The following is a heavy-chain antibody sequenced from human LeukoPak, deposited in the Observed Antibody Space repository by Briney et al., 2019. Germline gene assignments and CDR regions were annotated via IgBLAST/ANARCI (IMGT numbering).Heavy chain of an antibody. J-gene: IGHJ4*02. CDR3: ARSSDYDSSGYYYGLGPHFDY. CDR2: INPNSGGT. D-gene: IGHD3-22*01. V-gene: IGHV1-2*02. CDR1: GYTFTSNS. Sequence: GASVKVSCKASGYTFTSNSINWVRQAPGQGLEWMGWINPNSGGTNYAQKFQGRVTMTRDTSISTAYMELSRLRSDDTAVYYCARSSDYDSSGYYYGLGPHFDYWGQGTLVTVSS.